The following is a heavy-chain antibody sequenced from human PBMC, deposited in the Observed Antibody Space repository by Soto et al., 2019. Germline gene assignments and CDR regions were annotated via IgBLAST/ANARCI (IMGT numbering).Heavy chain of an antibody. Sequence: GASVKVSCKPSGYTFSSYAISWVRQAPGQGLEWMGWISAYNDNTNYVQKLQGRVTMTTDTSTSTAYMELRSLRSDDTAVYYCARGTGGNWAAFDMWGQGTMVTVSS. CDR2: ISAYNDNT. CDR1: GYTFSSYA. J-gene: IGHJ3*02. CDR3: ARGTGGNWAAFDM. V-gene: IGHV1-18*01. D-gene: IGHD2-15*01.